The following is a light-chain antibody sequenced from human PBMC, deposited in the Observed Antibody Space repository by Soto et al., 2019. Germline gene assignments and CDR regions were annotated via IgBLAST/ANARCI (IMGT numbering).Light chain of an antibody. CDR1: QSVSSSY. CDR3: QQYGSSPLT. J-gene: IGKJ4*01. CDR2: GAS. V-gene: IGKV3-20*01. Sequence: EIVLTQSPATLSLSPGERATLSCRASQSVSSSYLAWYQQKPGQAPRLIIYGASSRATGIPNRFSGSGSGTDFTLTISRLEPEDFAVYYCQQYGSSPLTFGGGTKVEIK.